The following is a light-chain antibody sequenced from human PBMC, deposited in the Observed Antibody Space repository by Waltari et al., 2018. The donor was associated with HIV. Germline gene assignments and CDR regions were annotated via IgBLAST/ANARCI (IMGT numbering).Light chain of an antibody. J-gene: IGKJ1*01. CDR2: GAS. CDR3: QQYNNWPQT. Sequence: EIVMTQSSATLSVSPGERATLSCRASQIVSSNLAWYQQNPGQAPRLLIYGASTRATGIPARFSCSGSGTKVTLTISSLQSEDFAVYYCQQYNNWPQTFGQGTKVEIK. V-gene: IGKV3-15*01. CDR1: QIVSSN.